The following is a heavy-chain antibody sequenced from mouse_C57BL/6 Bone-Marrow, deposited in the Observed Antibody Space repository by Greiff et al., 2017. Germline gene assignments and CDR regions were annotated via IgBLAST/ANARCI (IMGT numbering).Heavy chain of an antibody. V-gene: IGHV1-7*01. J-gene: IGHJ3*01. CDR3: ARSNYSNCEVFAY. CDR2: INPSSGYT. CDR1: GYTFTSSW. Sequence: VQLQQSGAELAKPGASVKLSCKASGYTFTSSWMHWVKQRPGQGLEWIGYINPSSGYTKYNQKFKDKATLTADKSSRTAYMQLSSLTYEDSAVYYCARSNYSNCEVFAYWGQGTLVTVSA. D-gene: IGHD2-5*01.